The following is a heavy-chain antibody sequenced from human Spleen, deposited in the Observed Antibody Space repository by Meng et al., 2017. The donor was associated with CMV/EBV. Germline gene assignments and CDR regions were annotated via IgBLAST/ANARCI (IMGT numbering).Heavy chain of an antibody. J-gene: IGHJ4*02. CDR1: GGTFSGTY. CDR3: AKGQLLDSKVH. CDR2: ISGSGGST. Sequence: ETLSLTCVVYGGTFSGTYWAWIRQPVGKGLEWVSSISGSGGSTYYADSVKGRFTISRDNSKNTLYLQMNSLRAEDTAVYYCAKGQLLDSKVHWGQGTLVTVSP. D-gene: IGHD2-2*01. V-gene: IGHV3-23*01.